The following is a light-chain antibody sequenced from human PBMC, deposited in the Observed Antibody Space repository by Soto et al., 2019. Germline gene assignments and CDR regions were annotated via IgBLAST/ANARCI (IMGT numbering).Light chain of an antibody. V-gene: IGKV3-20*01. CDR3: QQYGSSPPVT. J-gene: IGKJ4*02. Sequence: EIVLTQSPGTLSLSPGESATLSCRASQSVSSSYLAWYQQKPGQAPRLLIYGASSRATGIPDRFSGSGSGTDFTLTISRLEPEDFALYYCQQYGSSPPVTFGGGTKVEIK. CDR2: GAS. CDR1: QSVSSSY.